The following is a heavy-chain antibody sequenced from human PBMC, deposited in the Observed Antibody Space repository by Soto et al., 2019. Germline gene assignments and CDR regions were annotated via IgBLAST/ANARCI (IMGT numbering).Heavy chain of an antibody. V-gene: IGHV3-64*01. Sequence: EVQLAESGGGLAQPGGSLRLSCAASGFTLSGYAMDWVRQAPGKGLEYVSGISSNGVGTYYANSVQGRFTISRDNSKKTVYLQLGSLRPEAMAVYYCARRARPDFYYMDVWGKGTTVTVSS. CDR3: ARRARPDFYYMDV. CDR2: ISSNGVGT. CDR1: GFTLSGYA. J-gene: IGHJ6*03. D-gene: IGHD6-6*01.